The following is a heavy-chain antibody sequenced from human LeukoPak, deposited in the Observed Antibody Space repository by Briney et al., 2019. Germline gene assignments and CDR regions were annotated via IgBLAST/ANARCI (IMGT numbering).Heavy chain of an antibody. D-gene: IGHD2/OR15-2a*01. Sequence: SETLSLTCTVSGGPISSHYWSWIRQPPGKGLEWIGYIYYSGSTNYNPSLKSRVTISVDTSKNQFSLKLSSVTAADTAVYYCARGGQRRTTNWFDPWGQGTLVTVSS. V-gene: IGHV4-59*11. CDR1: GGPISSHY. J-gene: IGHJ5*02. CDR3: ARGGQRRTTNWFDP. CDR2: IYYSGST.